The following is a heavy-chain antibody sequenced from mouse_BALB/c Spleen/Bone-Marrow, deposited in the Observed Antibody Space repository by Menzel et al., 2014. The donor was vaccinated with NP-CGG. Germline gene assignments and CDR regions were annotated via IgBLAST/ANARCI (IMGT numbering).Heavy chain of an antibody. Sequence: DVQLQESGPGLVKPSQSLSPTCTVTGYSITSDYAWNWFRQFPGNKLEWMGYISYSGSTSYNPSLKSRISITRDTSKNQFFLQLKSVTTQETAPYYCARRLWDYWGQDSILAVST. V-gene: IGHV3-2*02. CDR2: ISYSGST. CDR3: ARRLWDY. CDR1: GYSITSDYA. D-gene: IGHD1-1*02. J-gene: IGHJ2*01.